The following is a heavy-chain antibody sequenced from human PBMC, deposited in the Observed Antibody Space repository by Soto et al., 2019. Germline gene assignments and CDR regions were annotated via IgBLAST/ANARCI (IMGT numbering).Heavy chain of an antibody. D-gene: IGHD2-15*01. J-gene: IGHJ5*02. CDR3: ARDGCSGGSCYGWFDP. V-gene: IGHV4-31*03. CDR1: GGSISSGGYY. Sequence: TLSLTCTVSGGSISSGGYYWSWIRQHPGKGLEWIGYIYYSGSTYYNPSLKSRVTISVDTSKNQFSLKLSSVTAADTAVYYCARDGCSGGSCYGWFDPWGQGTLVTVSS. CDR2: IYYSGST.